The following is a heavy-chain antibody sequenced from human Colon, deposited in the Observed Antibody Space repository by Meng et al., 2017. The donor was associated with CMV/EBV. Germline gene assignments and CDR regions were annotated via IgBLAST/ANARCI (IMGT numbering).Heavy chain of an antibody. Sequence: GGSLRLSCAASGVAFSDYYMSWIRQAPGKGLEWVAYISSASGSAKYYADSVKGRFTISRYNAKNSLYLQMNSLRAEDTAVYYCAKDASGRNDYWGQGTLVTVSS. J-gene: IGHJ4*02. CDR3: AKDASGRNDY. V-gene: IGHV3-11*04. CDR1: GVAFSDYY. D-gene: IGHD3-10*01. CDR2: ISSASGSAK.